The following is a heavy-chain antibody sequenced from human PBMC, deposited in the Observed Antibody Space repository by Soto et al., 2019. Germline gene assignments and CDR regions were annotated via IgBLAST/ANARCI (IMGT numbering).Heavy chain of an antibody. CDR1: GFPFNIYG. CDR3: AKDQASGQGSFDS. Sequence: GGSLRLSCAASGFPFNIYGMHWVRQAPDKGLEWVALISYDGSNQYYADSVKGRFTISRDNSKNTLFLQMNSLRADDTAVYYCAKDQASGQGSFDSWGQGTLVTVSS. V-gene: IGHV3-30*18. CDR2: ISYDGSNQ. J-gene: IGHJ4*02.